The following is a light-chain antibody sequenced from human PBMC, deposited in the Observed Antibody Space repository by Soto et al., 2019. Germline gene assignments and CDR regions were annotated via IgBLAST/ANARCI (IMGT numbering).Light chain of an antibody. CDR3: QTWGAGRGV. V-gene: IGLV4-69*01. J-gene: IGLJ3*02. CDR2: LNSDGSH. Sequence: QLVLTQSPSASASLGASVKLTCTLSSGHSNYAIAWLQQQPEKGPRYLMKLNSDGSHTKGDGIPDRFSGSSSGAERYLTISSLQSEDEADYYCQTWGAGRGVFGGGTKVTVL. CDR1: SGHSNYA.